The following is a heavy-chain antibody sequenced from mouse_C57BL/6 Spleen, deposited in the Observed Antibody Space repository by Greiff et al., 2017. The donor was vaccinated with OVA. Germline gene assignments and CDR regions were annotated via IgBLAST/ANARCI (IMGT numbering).Heavy chain of an antibody. CDR2: IYPGDGDT. D-gene: IGHD1-1*01. CDR3: ARGGITTVVARDAMDY. CDR1: GYAFSSYW. J-gene: IGHJ4*01. V-gene: IGHV1-80*01. Sequence: VQLQQSGAELVKPGASVKISCKASGYAFSSYWMNWVKQRPGKGLEWIGQIYPGDGDTTYNGQFKGKATLTADKSSSAAYMQLSSLTSEDSAVYFCARGGITTVVARDAMDYWGQGTSVTVSS.